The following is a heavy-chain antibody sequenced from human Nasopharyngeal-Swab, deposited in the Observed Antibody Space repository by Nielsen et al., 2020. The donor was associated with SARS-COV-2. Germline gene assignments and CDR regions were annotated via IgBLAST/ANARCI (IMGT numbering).Heavy chain of an antibody. CDR3: ARDLSSIWTSGLGV. CDR2: SRNKANRYTT. J-gene: IGHJ6*02. V-gene: IGHV3-72*01. D-gene: IGHD6-13*01. Sequence: GESPKISCAASGFTFSAHYMDWVRQAPGKGLEWVGRSRNKANRYTTEYAASVKGRFTISRDDSKNSLYLQMSSLRTEDTALYYCARDLSSIWTSGLGVWGQGTTVIVSS. CDR1: GFTFSAHY.